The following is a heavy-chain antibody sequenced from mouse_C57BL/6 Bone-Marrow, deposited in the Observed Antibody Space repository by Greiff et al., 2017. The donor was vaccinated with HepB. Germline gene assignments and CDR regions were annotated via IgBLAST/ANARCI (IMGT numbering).Heavy chain of an antibody. CDR3: APYLGY. J-gene: IGHJ2*01. V-gene: IGHV1-50*01. CDR1: GYTFTSYW. D-gene: IGHD5-5*01. Sequence: QVQLQQSGAELVKPGASVKLSCKASGYTFTSYWMQWVKQRPGQGLEWIGEIDPSDSYTNYNQKFKGKATLTVDTSSSTAYMQFSSLTSEDSAVYYCAPYLGYWGQGTTLTVSS. CDR2: IDPSDSYT.